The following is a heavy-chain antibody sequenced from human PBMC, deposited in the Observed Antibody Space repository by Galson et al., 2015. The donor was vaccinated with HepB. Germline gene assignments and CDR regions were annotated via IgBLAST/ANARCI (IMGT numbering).Heavy chain of an antibody. CDR3: AKTNWTSMSPLKN. J-gene: IGHJ4*02. Sequence: SLRLSCAASGFTFSSYGMHWVRQAPGKGLEWVAVISYDGSNKYYADSVKGRFTISRDNSKNTLYLQMNSLRAEDTAVYYCAKTNWTSMSPLKNWGQGTLVTVSS. CDR2: ISYDGSNK. D-gene: IGHD1-1*01. CDR1: GFTFSSYG. V-gene: IGHV3-30*18.